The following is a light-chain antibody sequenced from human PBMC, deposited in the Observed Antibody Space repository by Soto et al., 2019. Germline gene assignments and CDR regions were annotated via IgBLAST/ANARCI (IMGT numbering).Light chain of an antibody. Sequence: SVLTQPASVSGSPGQSITISCTGTSSDIGAYNFVSWFQHHPGKAPKLIIYEVTNRPSGVSDRFSGSKSDNTASLTISGLQAEDEADYYCTSFTTSNTWVFGGGTKVTVL. J-gene: IGLJ3*02. CDR1: SSDIGAYNF. V-gene: IGLV2-14*01. CDR3: TSFTTSNTWV. CDR2: EVT.